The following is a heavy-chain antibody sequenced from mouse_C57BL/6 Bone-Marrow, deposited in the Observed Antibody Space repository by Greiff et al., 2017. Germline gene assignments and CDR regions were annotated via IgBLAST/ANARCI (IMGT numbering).Heavy chain of an antibody. J-gene: IGHJ3*01. Sequence: EVNVVESGGGLVQSGRSLRLSCATSGFTFSDFYMEWVRQAPGKGLEWIAASRNKANDYTTEYSASVKGRFIVSRDTSQSILYLQMNALRAEDTAIYYCARDIWSLFAYWGQGTLVTVSA. D-gene: IGHD1-1*02. V-gene: IGHV7-1*01. CDR3: ARDIWSLFAY. CDR1: GFTFSDFY. CDR2: SRNKANDYTT.